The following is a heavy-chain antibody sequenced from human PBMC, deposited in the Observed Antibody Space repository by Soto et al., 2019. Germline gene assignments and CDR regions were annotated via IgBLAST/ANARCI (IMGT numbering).Heavy chain of an antibody. CDR2: SYHSGST. J-gene: IGHJ2*01. V-gene: IGHV4-61*01. CDR3: ARGYRTSWYWFDL. CDR1: GGSVRGGTHY. Sequence: QAQLQESGPGPVKPSETLSLTCTVSGGSVRGGTHYWRWIRQPPGTGLEWIGYSYHSGSTYYNPSLNSRVTISVDTAKNQFSLKLSSVPAADTAMYYCARGYRTSWYWFDLWGRGTLVTVSS. D-gene: IGHD6-13*01.